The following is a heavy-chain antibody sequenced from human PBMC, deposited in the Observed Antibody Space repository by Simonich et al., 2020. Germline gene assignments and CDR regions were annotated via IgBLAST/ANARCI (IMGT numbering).Heavy chain of an antibody. Sequence: QVQLVQSGAEVKKPGASVKVSCKASGYTFTGYYMHWVRQAPGQGLEWMGWINPNSGGPNYAQKFQGRVTMTRDTSISTAYMELSRLRSDDTAVYYCARDPGAELTGDYWGQGTLVTVSS. D-gene: IGHD7-27*01. CDR3: ARDPGAELTGDY. J-gene: IGHJ4*02. V-gene: IGHV1-2*02. CDR2: INPNSGGP. CDR1: GYTFTGYY.